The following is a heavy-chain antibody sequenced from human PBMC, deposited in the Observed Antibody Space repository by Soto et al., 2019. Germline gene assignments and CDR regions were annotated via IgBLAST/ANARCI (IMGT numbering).Heavy chain of an antibody. Sequence: VGSLRLSGAASGFTFSGYWMHWVRQAPGKGLVWVSRIKSDGTMTMYADSVKGRFTISRDNAKNTLYLQMNSLREEDTAVYYCARSDWFDPWGQGTLVTVSS. J-gene: IGHJ5*02. CDR3: ARSDWFDP. V-gene: IGHV3-74*03. CDR1: GFTFSGYW. CDR2: IKSDGTMT.